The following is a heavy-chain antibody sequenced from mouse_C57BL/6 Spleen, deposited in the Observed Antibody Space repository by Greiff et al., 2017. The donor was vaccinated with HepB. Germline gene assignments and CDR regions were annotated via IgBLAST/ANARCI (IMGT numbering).Heavy chain of an antibody. Sequence: VQLKESGPGLVQPSQSLSITCTVSGFSLTSYGVHWVRQSPGKGLEWLGVIWSGGSTDYNAAFISRLSISKDNSKSQVFFKMNSLQADDTAIYYCARVYSNYEYFDVWGTGTTVTVSS. J-gene: IGHJ1*03. CDR3: ARVYSNYEYFDV. CDR1: GFSLTSYG. CDR2: IWSGGST. V-gene: IGHV2-2*01. D-gene: IGHD2-5*01.